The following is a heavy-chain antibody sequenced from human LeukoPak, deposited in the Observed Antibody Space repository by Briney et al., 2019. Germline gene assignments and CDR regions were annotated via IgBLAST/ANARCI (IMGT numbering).Heavy chain of an antibody. J-gene: IGHJ4*02. CDR1: GFTFGDYG. CDR2: LNWDGGTT. V-gene: IGHV3-20*04. Sequence: GGTLRLSCAASGFTFGDYGMSWVRQAPGKGLEWVSGLNWDGGTTGHADSVKGRFTISRDNAKNSLYLQMNSLRAEDTALYYCARAQTYGDYRLLLDYWGQGTLVTVSS. D-gene: IGHD4-17*01. CDR3: ARAQTYGDYRLLLDY.